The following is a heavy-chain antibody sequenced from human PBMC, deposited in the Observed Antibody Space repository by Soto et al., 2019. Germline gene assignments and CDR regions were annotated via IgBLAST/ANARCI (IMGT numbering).Heavy chain of an antibody. CDR1: GVTFSSYG. D-gene: IGHD2-8*01. CDR3: ARVPIGKYGVWNY. Sequence: AGGSIRLSCAASGVTFSSYGRHLVRQDPGKGLVWVSRINPGGTITDYADSVKGRFTISRDNAKNTVYLQVNSLRGDDTAEYFCARVPIGKYGVWNYWGQGTLVTVSS. CDR2: INPGGTIT. V-gene: IGHV3-74*01. J-gene: IGHJ4*02.